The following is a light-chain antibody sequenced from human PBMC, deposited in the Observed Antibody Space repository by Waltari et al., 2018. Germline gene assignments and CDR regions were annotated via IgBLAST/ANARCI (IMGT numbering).Light chain of an antibody. CDR1: RDISNN. V-gene: IGKV1-33*01. CDR2: DAA. CDR3: QRHDNLSYT. J-gene: IGKJ2*01. Sequence: DIQMTQSPSSLSASVGDRVTITFQASRDISNNLNWYQQKPGRAPKLLIYDAAKLETGVPSRFSGSGSGTHFTFTISNLQPEDIATYYCQRHDNLSYTFGQGTKLVIK.